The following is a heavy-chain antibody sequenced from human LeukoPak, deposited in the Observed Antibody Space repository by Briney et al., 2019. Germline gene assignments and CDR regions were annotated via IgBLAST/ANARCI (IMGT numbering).Heavy chain of an antibody. V-gene: IGHV1-2*02. Sequence: ASVKVSCKASGYTFTCYYMHWVRQAPGQGLEWMGWINPNSGGTNYAQKFQGRVTMTRDTSISTAYMELSRLRSDDTAVYYCARVAVPAAPYFDYWGQGTLVTVSS. J-gene: IGHJ4*02. CDR3: ARVAVPAAPYFDY. CDR2: INPNSGGT. D-gene: IGHD2-2*01. CDR1: GYTFTCYY.